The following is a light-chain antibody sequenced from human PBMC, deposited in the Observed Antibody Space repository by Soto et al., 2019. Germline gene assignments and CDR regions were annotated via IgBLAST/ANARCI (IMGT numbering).Light chain of an antibody. CDR3: LQVNTFPLT. V-gene: IGKV1-12*01. J-gene: IGKJ4*01. CDR1: QDISDW. Sequence: DIQMTQSPSSVSASVGDRVTITCRASQDISDWLAWYQQKPGKAPNLLIYSASSLQSGVPPRFSGSGSGTDFTLTISGLQPEDLATYFCLQVNTFPLTFGGGTKVEI. CDR2: SAS.